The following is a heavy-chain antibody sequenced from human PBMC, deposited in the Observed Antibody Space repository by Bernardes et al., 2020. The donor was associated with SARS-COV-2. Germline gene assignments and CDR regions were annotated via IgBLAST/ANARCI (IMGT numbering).Heavy chain of an antibody. CDR1: EFAFSTHW. D-gene: IGHD5-12*01. CDR2: INTDGRTT. Sequence: GGSLRLSCATSEFAFSTHWMHWVRQAPGKGLVWVSRINTDGRTTTYADSVKGRFTISRDNAKSALYLQMNSLRAEDTAVYYCARESSIVTTIIFDLWGQGTLVTVSS. V-gene: IGHV3-74*03. CDR3: ARESSIVTTIIFDL. J-gene: IGHJ4*02.